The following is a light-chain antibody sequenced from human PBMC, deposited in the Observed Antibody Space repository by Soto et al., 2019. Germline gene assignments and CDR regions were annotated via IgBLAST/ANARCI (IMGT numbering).Light chain of an antibody. CDR2: ETY. J-gene: IGLJ1*01. CDR1: RPNIGSNH. V-gene: IGLV1-47*01. CDR3: ATWDDRLRGGV. Sequence: QSVLTQPPSASGTPGQRVTISCSGSRPNIGSNHVYWYQQLPGTAPKLLIYETYQRPAGVPDRFSGSKSGTAASLAISGLRSEDEADYFCATWDDRLRGGVFGTGTQLTVL.